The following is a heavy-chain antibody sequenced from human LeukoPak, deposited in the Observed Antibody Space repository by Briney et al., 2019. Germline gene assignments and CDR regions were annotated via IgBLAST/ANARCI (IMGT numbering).Heavy chain of an antibody. Sequence: SETLSLTCTVSGGSISSGDYYWSWIRQPPGKGLEWIGYIYYSGSTYYNPSLKSRVTISVDTSKNQFSLKLSSVTAADTAMYYCARADRIATAYCSGGSCYSGWYFDYWGQGTLVTVSS. CDR2: IYYSGST. V-gene: IGHV4-30-4*01. D-gene: IGHD2-15*01. CDR1: GGSISSGDYY. J-gene: IGHJ4*02. CDR3: ARADRIATAYCSGGSCYSGWYFDY.